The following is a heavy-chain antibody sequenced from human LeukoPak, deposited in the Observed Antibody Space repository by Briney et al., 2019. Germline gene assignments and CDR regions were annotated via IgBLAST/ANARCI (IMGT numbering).Heavy chain of an antibody. CDR3: ARVRGGYSDGYFFDY. Sequence: SETLSLTCTVSGGSISSYYWSWIRQPPGKGLEWIGYIYYSGSASYNPSLKSRVTMSVDTSKKQFSLKLSSVTAADTAVYYCARVRGGYSDGYFFDYWGQGTLVTVSS. V-gene: IGHV4-59*01. J-gene: IGHJ4*02. CDR1: GGSISSYY. CDR2: IYYSGSA. D-gene: IGHD5-18*01.